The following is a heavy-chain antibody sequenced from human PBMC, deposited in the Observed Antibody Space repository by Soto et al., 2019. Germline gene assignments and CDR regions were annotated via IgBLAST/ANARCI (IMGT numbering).Heavy chain of an antibody. CDR2: IIPIFGTA. D-gene: IGHD6-6*01. J-gene: IGHJ5*02. CDR3: ARAPEQLDPPGWFDP. V-gene: IGHV1-69*12. CDR1: GGTFSSYA. Sequence: QVQLVQSGAAVKKPGSSVKVSCKASGGTFSSYAISWVRQAPGQGLEWMGGIIPIFGTANYAQKFQGRVTITADESTSTAYMELSSLRSEDTAVYYCARAPEQLDPPGWFDPWGQGTLVTVSS.